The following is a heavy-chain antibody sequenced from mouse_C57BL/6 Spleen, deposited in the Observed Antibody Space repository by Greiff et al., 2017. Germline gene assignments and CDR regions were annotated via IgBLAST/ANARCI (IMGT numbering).Heavy chain of an antibody. CDR3: TSEGGYSFAY. J-gene: IGHJ3*01. Sequence: EVQLVQPGAGLVKPGGSLKLSCAASGFTFSSYAMPWVRQTPEKRLEWVAYISRGGDYTYYDHTVKGRFTFSGDKSSNTLYMQMSSLKSEDTAMYYCTSEGGYSFAYWGQGTLVTVSA. CDR2: ISRGGDYT. V-gene: IGHV5-9-1*02. CDR1: GFTFSSYA. D-gene: IGHD2-3*01.